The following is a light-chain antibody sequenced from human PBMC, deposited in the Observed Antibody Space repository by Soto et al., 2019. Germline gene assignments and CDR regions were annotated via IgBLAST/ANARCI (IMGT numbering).Light chain of an antibody. J-gene: IGKJ5*01. Sequence: EIVMTQSPATLSVSPGERATLSCRASQSVSSNLAWYQQQPGQAPRLLIYGASTRATGIPARFSGSGSGTEFTLTISNLQSEDFAVYYCQQYNNWPPSTFGQGTRLEIK. CDR3: QQYNNWPPST. CDR1: QSVSSN. V-gene: IGKV3-15*01. CDR2: GAS.